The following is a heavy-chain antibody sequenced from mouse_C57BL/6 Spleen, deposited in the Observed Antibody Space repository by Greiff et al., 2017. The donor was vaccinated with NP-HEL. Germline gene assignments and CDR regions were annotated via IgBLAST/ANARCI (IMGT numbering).Heavy chain of an antibody. Sequence: VQLQQSGGGLVKPGGSLKLSCAASGFTFSDYGMHWVRQAPEKGLEWVAYISSGSSTIYYADTVKGRFTISRDNAKNTLFLQMTSLRSEDTAMYYCARENDYDEAMDYWGQGTSVTVSS. J-gene: IGHJ4*01. D-gene: IGHD2-4*01. V-gene: IGHV5-17*01. CDR3: ARENDYDEAMDY. CDR1: GFTFSDYG. CDR2: ISSGSSTI.